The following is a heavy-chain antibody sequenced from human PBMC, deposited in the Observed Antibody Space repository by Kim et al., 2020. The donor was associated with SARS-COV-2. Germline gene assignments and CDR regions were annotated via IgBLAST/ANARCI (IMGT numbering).Heavy chain of an antibody. CDR2: TYYRSKWYN. Sequence: SQTLSLTCAISGDSVSSNSAAWNWIRQSPSRGLEWLGRTYYRSKWYNDYAVSVKSRITINPDTSKNQFSLQLNSVTPEDTAVYYCARGLVATINYYYYYGMDVWGQGTTVTVSS. D-gene: IGHD5-12*01. CDR1: GDSVSSNSAA. CDR3: ARGLVATINYYYYYGMDV. V-gene: IGHV6-1*01. J-gene: IGHJ6*02.